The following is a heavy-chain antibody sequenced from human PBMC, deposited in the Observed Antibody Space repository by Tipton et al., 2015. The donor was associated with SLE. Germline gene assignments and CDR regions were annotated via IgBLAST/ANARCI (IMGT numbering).Heavy chain of an antibody. CDR3: ARLTYYYGSGCYYTHLGYYFDY. CDR1: GGSISSYY. V-gene: IGHV4-4*07. CDR2: IYTSGST. J-gene: IGHJ4*02. D-gene: IGHD3-10*01. Sequence: TLSLTCTVSGGSISSYYWSWIRQPAGKGLEWIGRIYTSGSTNYNPSLKSRVTMSVDTSKNQFSLKLSSVTAADTAVYYCARLTYYYGSGCYYTHLGYYFDYWGQGTLVTVSS.